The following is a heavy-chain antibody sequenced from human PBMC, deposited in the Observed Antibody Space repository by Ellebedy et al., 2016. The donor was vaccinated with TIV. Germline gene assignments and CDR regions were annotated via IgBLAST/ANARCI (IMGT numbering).Heavy chain of an antibody. D-gene: IGHD4-23*01. J-gene: IGHJ4*02. CDR1: GFTFSTYW. V-gene: IGHV3-74*01. CDR2: INTDGSTI. CDR3: AKTAYYGGKGFYIDS. Sequence: GGSLRLXXAASGFTFSTYWMHWVRQAPEKGLLWVSRINTDGSTINYEDSVKGRFTISRDNVKNTVVLQMNSLRAEDTAVYYCAKTAYYGGKGFYIDSWGQGILVTVSS.